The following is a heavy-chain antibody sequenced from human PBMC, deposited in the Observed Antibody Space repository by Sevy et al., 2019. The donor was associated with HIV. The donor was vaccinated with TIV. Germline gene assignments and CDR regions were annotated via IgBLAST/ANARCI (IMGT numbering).Heavy chain of an antibody. CDR3: ARELISGRYYGMDV. J-gene: IGHJ6*02. Sequence: SETLSLTCTVSGGSISSYYWNWIRQSPGKGLEWIGYIYYTGSTNYNPSLKSRITISVDTSTNQFALKLTSVTAADMAGYCCARELISGRYYGMDVWGQGTTVTVSS. CDR2: IYYTGST. V-gene: IGHV4-59*01. CDR1: GGSISSYY. D-gene: IGHD6-19*01.